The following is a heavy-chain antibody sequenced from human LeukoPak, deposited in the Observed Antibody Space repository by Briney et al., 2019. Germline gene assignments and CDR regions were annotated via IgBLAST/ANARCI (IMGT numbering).Heavy chain of an antibody. CDR1: GYTFTSYD. D-gene: IGHD3-16*02. V-gene: IGHV1-18*01. Sequence: GASVKVSSKASGYTFTSYDISWVRQAPGQGLEWMGWISTYNGNTNYAQRFQGRVTMTTDTSTSTAYMELRSLRSDDTAVYYCARDYRERGFDPWGQGTLVTVSS. J-gene: IGHJ5*02. CDR3: ARDYRERGFDP. CDR2: ISTYNGNT.